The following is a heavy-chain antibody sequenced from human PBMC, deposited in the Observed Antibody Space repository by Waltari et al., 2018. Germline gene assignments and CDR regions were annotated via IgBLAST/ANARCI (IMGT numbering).Heavy chain of an antibody. CDR2: IYWNDDK. V-gene: IGHV2-5*01. CDR3: AHTLRFIHYFDY. D-gene: IGHD4-17*01. J-gene: IGHJ4*02. Sequence: QITLKESGPTLVKPTQTLTLTCTFSGFSLSTSGVGVGWIRQPPGKALEWLALIYWNDDKRYSPSLKSRLTITKDTSKNQVVLTMTNMDPVDTATYYCAHTLRFIHYFDYWGQGTLVTVSS. CDR1: GFSLSTSGVG.